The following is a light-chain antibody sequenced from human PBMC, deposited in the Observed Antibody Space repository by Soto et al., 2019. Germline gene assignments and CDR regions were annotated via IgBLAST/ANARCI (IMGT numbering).Light chain of an antibody. Sequence: DIVMTQSPGSLSASPGESVTLSCRASQSVGSTLAWYQHQPGQAPRVLIYGSSTRATGIPDRFSGSGSGTDFTLTINSLQSEDFAVYYCQQYSIWPPYTFGQGTKLEMK. CDR1: QSVGST. J-gene: IGKJ2*01. CDR2: GSS. V-gene: IGKV3-15*01. CDR3: QQYSIWPPYT.